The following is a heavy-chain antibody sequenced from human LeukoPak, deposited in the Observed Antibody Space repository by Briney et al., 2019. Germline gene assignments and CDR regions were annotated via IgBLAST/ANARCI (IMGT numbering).Heavy chain of an antibody. Sequence: SETLSLTCTVSGGSISSSSYYWGWIRQPPGKGLEWIGSIYYSGSTYYNPSLKSRVTISVDTSKNQFSLKLSSVTAADTAVYYSARGRQPDIVATGTFDYWGQGTLVTVSS. D-gene: IGHD5-12*01. CDR1: GGSISSSSYY. CDR3: ARGRQPDIVATGTFDY. V-gene: IGHV4-39*01. CDR2: IYYSGST. J-gene: IGHJ4*02.